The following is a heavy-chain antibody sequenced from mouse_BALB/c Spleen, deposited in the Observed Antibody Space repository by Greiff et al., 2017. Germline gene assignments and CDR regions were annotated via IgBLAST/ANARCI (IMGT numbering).Heavy chain of an antibody. CDR2: ISDGGSYT. CDR3: ARGGPTMVYFDY. CDR1: GFTFSDYY. V-gene: IGHV5-4*02. Sequence: EVKLVESGGGLVKPGGSLKLSCAASGFTFSDYYMYWVRQTPEKRLEWVATISDGGSYTYYPDSVKGRFTISRDNAKNNLYLQMSSLKSEDTAMYYCARGGPTMVYFDYWGQGTTLTVSS. J-gene: IGHJ2*01. D-gene: IGHD2-9*01.